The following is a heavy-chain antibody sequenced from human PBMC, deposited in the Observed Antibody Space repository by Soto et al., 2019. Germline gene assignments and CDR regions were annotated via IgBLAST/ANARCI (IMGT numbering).Heavy chain of an antibody. CDR1: ASSISSYY. V-gene: IGHV4-59*01. D-gene: IGHD3-16*01. CDR3: ASASYKGWGV. J-gene: IGHJ6*04. Sequence: SETLSLTCTVSASSISSYYWSWIRQPQGKGLEWSGYIYYSGSTNYNPSLKSRVTISVDTSNNQFSLKLSSVTAEYTPVYYCASASYKGWGVWGKRNTVTVSS. CDR2: IYYSGST.